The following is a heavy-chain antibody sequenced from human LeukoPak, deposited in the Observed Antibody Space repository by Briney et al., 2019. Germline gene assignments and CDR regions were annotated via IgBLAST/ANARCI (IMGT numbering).Heavy chain of an antibody. J-gene: IGHJ4*02. CDR2: ISSSSSYI. D-gene: IGHD3-22*01. CDR1: GFTFSSYS. CDR3: ARAPPHDGSSGYYYEGSVFDY. V-gene: IGHV3-21*01. Sequence: PGGSLRLSCAASGFTFSSYSMNWVRQAPGKGLEWVSSISSSSSYIYYADSVKGRFTISRDNAKNSLYLQMNSLRAEDTAVYYCARAPPHDGSSGYYYEGSVFDYWGQGTLVTVSS.